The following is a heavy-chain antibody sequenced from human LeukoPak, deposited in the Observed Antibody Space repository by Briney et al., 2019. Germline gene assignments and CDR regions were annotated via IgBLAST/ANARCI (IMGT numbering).Heavy chain of an antibody. Sequence: PGRSLRLSCAASGFTFSSYAMHWVRQAPGKGLEWVAVISYDGSNKYYADSVKGRFTISRDNSKNTLYLQMNSLRAEDTAVYYCARSSSWYVPDDYWGQGTLVTVSS. CDR3: ARSSSWYVPDDY. CDR1: GFTFSSYA. D-gene: IGHD6-13*01. CDR2: ISYDGSNK. V-gene: IGHV3-30-3*01. J-gene: IGHJ4*02.